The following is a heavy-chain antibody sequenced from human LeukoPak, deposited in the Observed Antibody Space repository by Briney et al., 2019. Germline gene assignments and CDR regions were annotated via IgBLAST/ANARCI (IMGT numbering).Heavy chain of an antibody. CDR1: GGTFGSYA. CDR3: ARDSGDRAFDI. V-gene: IGHV1-69*04. CDR2: IIPILGIA. D-gene: IGHD2-21*01. Sequence: ASVKVSCKASGGTFGSYAISWVRQAPGQGLEWMGRIIPILGIANYAQKFQGRVTITADKSTSTAYMELSSLRSEDTAVYYCARDSGDRAFDIWGQGTMVTVSS. J-gene: IGHJ3*02.